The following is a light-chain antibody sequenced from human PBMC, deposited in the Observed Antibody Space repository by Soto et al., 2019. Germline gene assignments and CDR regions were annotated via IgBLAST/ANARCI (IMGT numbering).Light chain of an antibody. Sequence: DIQMPQSPSSLSASVGDRVTITCRASQSISSYLKWYQQKPGKAPKLLIYAASSLQSGVPSRFRGSGPGTDFALTISSLQPEGFATYYCHRRYSTPQTFGQGTKVEIK. CDR2: AAS. CDR3: HRRYSTPQT. V-gene: IGKV1-39*01. CDR1: QSISSY. J-gene: IGKJ1*01.